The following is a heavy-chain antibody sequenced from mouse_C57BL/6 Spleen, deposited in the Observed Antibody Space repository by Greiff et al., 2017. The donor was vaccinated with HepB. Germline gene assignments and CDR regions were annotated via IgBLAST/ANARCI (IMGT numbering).Heavy chain of an antibody. CDR3: ANYYGSSYVDYAMDY. CDR2: INPYNGGT. J-gene: IGHJ4*01. CDR1: GYTFTDYY. Sequence: VQLQQSGPVLVKPGASVKMSCKASGYTFTDYYMNWVKQSHGKSLEWIGVINPYNGGTSYNQKFKGKATLTVDKSSSTAYMELNRLTSEDSAVYYCANYYGSSYVDYAMDYWGQGTSVTVSS. V-gene: IGHV1-19*01. D-gene: IGHD1-1*01.